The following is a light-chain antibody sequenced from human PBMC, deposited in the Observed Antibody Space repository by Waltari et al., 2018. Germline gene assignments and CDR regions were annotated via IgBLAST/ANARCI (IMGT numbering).Light chain of an antibody. Sequence: QSALTQPPSASGSPGQSVTISCTGTSRDIGFFTFFSWYQQPPGKAPKVLTFGFSNRPSGVPDRFSGSKSGNTASLTVSGLQAEDEADYYCSSYAGNYIYVFGTGTKVTVL. CDR3: SSYAGNYIYV. CDR2: GFS. CDR1: SRDIGFFTF. J-gene: IGLJ1*01. V-gene: IGLV2-8*01.